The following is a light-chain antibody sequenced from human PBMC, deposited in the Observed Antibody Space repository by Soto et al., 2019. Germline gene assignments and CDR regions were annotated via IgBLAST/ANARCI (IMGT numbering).Light chain of an antibody. CDR3: QQYNSYSTT. J-gene: IGKJ4*01. CDR1: QVISTW. CDR2: AAS. Sequence: DIQMTQSPSSVSASVCDRVTITCLASQVISTWLAWYQQKPGQAPKLLIYAASVLESGVPSRFSGSGSGTEFTLTISSLQPDDFATYYCQQYNSYSTTFGGGTKVDIK. V-gene: IGKV1D-16*01.